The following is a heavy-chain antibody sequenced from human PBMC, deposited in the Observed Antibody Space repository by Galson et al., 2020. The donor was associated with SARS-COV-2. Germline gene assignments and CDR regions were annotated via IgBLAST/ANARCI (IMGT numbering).Heavy chain of an antibody. D-gene: IGHD3-3*01. Sequence: SQTLSLTCTVSGGSVSSGSYYWSWIRQPPGKGLEWIGYIYYSGSTNYNPSLKSRVTISVDTSKNQFSLKLSSVTAADTAVYYCARAKRITIFGVVNWFDPWGQGTLVTVSS. CDR1: GGSVSSGSYY. V-gene: IGHV4-61*01. CDR3: ARAKRITIFGVVNWFDP. J-gene: IGHJ5*02. CDR2: IYYSGST.